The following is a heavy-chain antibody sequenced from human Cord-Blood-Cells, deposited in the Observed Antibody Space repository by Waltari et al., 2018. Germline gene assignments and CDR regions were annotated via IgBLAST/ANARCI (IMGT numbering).Heavy chain of an antibody. V-gene: IGHV4-31*03. D-gene: IGHD2-2*01. CDR3: ARVRFDCSSTSCYVLDYYMDV. Sequence: QVQLQESGPGLVKPSQTLSLTCTVSGGSISRGGYYWRWIRQHPGKGLEWIGYIYYSGSTYYNPSLKSRVTISVDTSKNQFSLKLSSVTAADTAVYYCARVRFDCSSTSCYVLDYYMDVWGKGTTVTVSS. CDR1: GGSISRGGYY. CDR2: IYYSGST. J-gene: IGHJ6*03.